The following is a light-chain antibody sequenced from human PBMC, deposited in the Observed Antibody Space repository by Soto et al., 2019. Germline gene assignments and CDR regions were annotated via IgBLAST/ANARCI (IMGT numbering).Light chain of an antibody. V-gene: IGLV2-11*01. CDR3: SSYTAGRTVV. J-gene: IGLJ2*01. Sequence: QSALTQPRSVSGSPGQSVTISCSGTSSDVGGYEYVSWYQQHPGKAPRLLIYHVGQRPSGVPHRFSGSKSGTTASPTISGLQADDEAEYFCSSYTAGRTVVFGGGTKVTVL. CDR1: SSDVGGYEY. CDR2: HVG.